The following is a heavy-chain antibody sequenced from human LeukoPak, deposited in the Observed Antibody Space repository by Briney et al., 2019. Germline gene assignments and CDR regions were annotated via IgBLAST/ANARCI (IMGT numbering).Heavy chain of an antibody. J-gene: IGHJ4*02. CDR3: ARETGSYYGFDY. Sequence: ASVKVSCKASGYTFTSYDINWVRQATGQGLEWMGWMNPNSGNTGYAQKLQGRVTMTTDTSTSTAYMELRSLRSDDTAVYYCARETGSYYGFDYWGQGTLVTVSS. CDR2: MNPNSGNT. D-gene: IGHD3-10*01. CDR1: GYTFTSYD. V-gene: IGHV1-8*02.